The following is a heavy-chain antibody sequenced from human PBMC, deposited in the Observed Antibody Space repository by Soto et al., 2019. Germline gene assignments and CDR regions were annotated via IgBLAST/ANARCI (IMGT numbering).Heavy chain of an antibody. CDR1: GFSFSDSY. D-gene: IGHD3-10*01. CDR3: ARDRGGYGPPDV. Sequence: QVQLVESGGGLVKPGGSLRLSCAASGFSFSDSYMSWVRQAPGKGLEWVAYISGSSGYTGYADSVKGRFTISRDNAKNSLLPPINRLRVEDTAVYYCARDRGGYGPPDVWGQGTTVTVSS. CDR2: ISGSSGYT. J-gene: IGHJ6*02. V-gene: IGHV3-11*06.